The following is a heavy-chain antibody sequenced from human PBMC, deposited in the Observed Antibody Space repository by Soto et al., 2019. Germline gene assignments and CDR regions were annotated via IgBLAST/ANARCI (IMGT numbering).Heavy chain of an antibody. V-gene: IGHV3-23*01. J-gene: IGHJ4*02. Sequence: GGSLRLSCVGSGHTFHNYAMTWVRQAPGKGLEWVSGISGSGGSTYYADSVRGRFTISRDNSKNTLYLQMNSLRAEDTAVFYCAKGVCGAYSRDGSCFLDSWGQGTLVTVSS. CDR3: AKGVCGAYSRDGSCFLDS. CDR1: GHTFHNYA. CDR2: ISGSGGST. D-gene: IGHD2-15*01.